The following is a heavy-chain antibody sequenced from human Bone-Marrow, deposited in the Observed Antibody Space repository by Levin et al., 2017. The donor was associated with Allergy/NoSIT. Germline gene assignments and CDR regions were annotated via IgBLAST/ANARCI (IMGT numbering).Heavy chain of an antibody. CDR1: GFTFSNYW. D-gene: IGHD5-18*01. Sequence: GGSLRLSCAASGFTFSNYWMSWVRQAPGKGPEWVANIKQDGSEKYYVDSVKGRFTISRDNGKNSLYLLMNSLRAEDTAIYYCSRDPDDSYGYRSSNWFDPWGQGTLVTVSS. J-gene: IGHJ5*02. CDR3: SRDPDDSYGYRSSNWFDP. V-gene: IGHV3-7*01. CDR2: IKQDGSEK.